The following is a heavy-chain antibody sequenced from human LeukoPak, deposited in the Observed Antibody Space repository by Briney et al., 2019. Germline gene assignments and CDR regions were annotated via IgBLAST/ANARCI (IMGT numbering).Heavy chain of an antibody. D-gene: IGHD5-12*01. CDR2: ISGSGINT. CDR3: AKGGGYEAQYYYYYLDV. Sequence: GGSLRLSCAASGFTFRNYGMSWVRQAPGKGLEWVSAISGSGINTYYADSVKGRFTISSDNSKNTLYLQMKSLRAEDTAVYYCAKGGGYEAQYYYYYLDVWGKGTTVTISS. CDR1: GFTFRNYG. J-gene: IGHJ6*03. V-gene: IGHV3-23*01.